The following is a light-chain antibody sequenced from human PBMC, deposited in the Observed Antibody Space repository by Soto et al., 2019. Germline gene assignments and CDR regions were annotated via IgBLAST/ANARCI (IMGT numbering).Light chain of an antibody. CDR3: HQYGSSST. Sequence: EIVMTQSPATLSVSPWERATLSCRASQSVSSDLAWYQQKPGQAPRLLIYGASTRATGIPARFSGSGSGTDFTLTINSLAPEDFAIYYCHQYGSSSTFGQGTRLEIK. CDR1: QSVSSD. V-gene: IGKV3-15*01. CDR2: GAS. J-gene: IGKJ5*01.